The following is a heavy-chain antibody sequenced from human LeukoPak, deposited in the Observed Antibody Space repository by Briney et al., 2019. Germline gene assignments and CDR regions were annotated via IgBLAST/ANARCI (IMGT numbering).Heavy chain of an antibody. CDR2: ISYDGSNK. J-gene: IGHJ4*02. CDR3: AKEGDFDY. Sequence: GGSLRLSCAASGFTSSHYWMSWVRQAPGKGLEWVAVISYDGSNKYYADSVKGRFTISRDNSKNTLYLQMNSLRAEDTAVYYCAKEGDFDYWGQGTLVTVSS. CDR1: GFTSSHYW. V-gene: IGHV3-30*18. D-gene: IGHD3-16*01.